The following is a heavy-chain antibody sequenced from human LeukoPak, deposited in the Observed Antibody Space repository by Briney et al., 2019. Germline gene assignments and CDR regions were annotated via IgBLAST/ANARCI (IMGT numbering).Heavy chain of an antibody. CDR3: ARAYVLRFLEWRSYAFDI. CDR1: GGPISSYY. V-gene: IGHV4-59*01. CDR2: IYYSGST. D-gene: IGHD3-3*01. J-gene: IGHJ3*02. Sequence: PSETLSLTCTVSGGPISSYYWSWIRQPPGKGLEWIGYIYYSGSTNYNPSLKSRVTISVDTSKNQFSLKLSSVTAADTAVYYCARAYVLRFLEWRSYAFDIWGQGTMVTVSS.